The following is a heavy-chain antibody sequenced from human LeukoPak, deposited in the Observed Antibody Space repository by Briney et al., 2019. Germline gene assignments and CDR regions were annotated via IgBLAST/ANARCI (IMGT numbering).Heavy chain of an antibody. V-gene: IGHV3-30*18. CDR2: ISYDGSNK. J-gene: IGHJ4*02. D-gene: IGHD4-17*01. Sequence: GGSLRLSCAASGFTFSSYGMHWVRQAPGKGLEWVAVISYDGSNKYYADSVKGRFTISRDNSKNTLYLQMNSLRAEDTALYYCAKDVGATVTLPFDYWGQGTLVTVSS. CDR1: GFTFSSYG. CDR3: AKDVGATVTLPFDY.